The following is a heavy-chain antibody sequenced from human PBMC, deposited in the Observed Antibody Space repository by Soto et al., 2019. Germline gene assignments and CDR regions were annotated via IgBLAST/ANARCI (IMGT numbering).Heavy chain of an antibody. V-gene: IGHV4-59*01. CDR1: GGSISSYY. D-gene: IGHD6-25*01. J-gene: IGHJ6*02. CDR3: ARDSGIAAYYYYYGMDV. CDR2: IYYSGST. Sequence: LETLSPTCTVSGGSISSYYWSWIRQPPGKVLEWIGYIYYSGSTNYNPSLKSRVTISVDTSKNQFSLKLSSVTAADTAVYYCARDSGIAAYYYYYGMDVWGQGTTVS.